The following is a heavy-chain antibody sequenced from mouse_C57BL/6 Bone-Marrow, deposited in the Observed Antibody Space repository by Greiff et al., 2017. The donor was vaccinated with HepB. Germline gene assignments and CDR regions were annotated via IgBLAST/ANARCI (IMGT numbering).Heavy chain of an antibody. V-gene: IGHV1-64*01. J-gene: IGHJ1*03. CDR1: GYTFTSYW. CDR2: IHPNSGST. CDR3: AREGDYYGSSYVWYFDV. D-gene: IGHD1-1*01. Sequence: QVQLKQPGAELVKPGASVKLSCRASGYTFTSYWMHWVKQRPGQGLEWIGMIHPNSGSTNYNEKFKSKATLTVDKSSSTAYMQLSSLTSEDSAVYYCAREGDYYGSSYVWYFDVWGTGTTVTVSS.